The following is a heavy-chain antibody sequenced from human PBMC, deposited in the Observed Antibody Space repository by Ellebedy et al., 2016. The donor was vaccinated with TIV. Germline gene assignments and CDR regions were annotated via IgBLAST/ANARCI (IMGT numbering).Heavy chain of an antibody. CDR1: GFTFSSYS. D-gene: IGHD1-26*01. V-gene: IGHV3-21*01. J-gene: IGHJ4*02. CDR3: ARHTGATRQFDY. CDR2: ISSSSNYM. Sequence: GESLKISCVGSGFTFSSYSMNWVRQAPGKGLEWVSSISSSSNYMPYADSVKGRFTISRDNAKNSLYLQMNSLRAEDTAVYYCARHTGATRQFDYWGQGNLVTVSS.